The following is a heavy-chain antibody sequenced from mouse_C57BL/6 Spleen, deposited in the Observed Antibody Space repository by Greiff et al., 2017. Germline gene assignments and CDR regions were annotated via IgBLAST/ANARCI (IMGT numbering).Heavy chain of an antibody. CDR2: ISYSGST. CDR1: GYSITSGYD. J-gene: IGHJ1*03. Sequence: EVKLQESGPGMVKPSQSLSLTCTVTGYSITSGYDWHCIRHFPGNKLEWMAYISYSGSTNYNPSLKSRISITHDTSKNHFFLKLNSVTTEDTATYYCARGGNYWYFDVWGTGTTVTVSS. CDR3: ARGGNYWYFDV. V-gene: IGHV3-1*01. D-gene: IGHD1-1*02.